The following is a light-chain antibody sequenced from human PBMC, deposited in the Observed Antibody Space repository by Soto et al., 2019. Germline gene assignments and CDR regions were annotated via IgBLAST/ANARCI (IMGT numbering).Light chain of an antibody. V-gene: IGLV1-47*01. CDR3: AAWDDSLSGVV. CDR1: SSNIGGNY. J-gene: IGLJ2*01. CDR2: RNN. Sequence: QSVLTQPPSASGTPGQRVTISCSGSSSNIGGNYVYWYQQLPGRAPKLLIYRNNQRPSGVPDRFSGSKSGTSASLAISGFRSEDEADYYCAAWDDSLSGVVFGGGTQLTVL.